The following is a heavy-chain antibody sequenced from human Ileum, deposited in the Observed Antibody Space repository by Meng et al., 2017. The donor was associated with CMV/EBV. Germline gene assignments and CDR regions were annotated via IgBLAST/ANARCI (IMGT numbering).Heavy chain of an antibody. CDR2: ISWNSGSI. CDR3: ARPMKRKEWLGMSCLH. CDR1: GFTFDDYA. J-gene: IGHJ4*02. D-gene: IGHD6-19*01. Sequence: GESLKISCVASGFTFDDYAMHWVRQVSGKGLEWVSGISWNSGSIDYADSVKGRFTISRDNAKNSLYLQMNSLRAEDTALYYCARPMKRKEWLGMSCLHWGQGTLVTVSS. V-gene: IGHV3-9*01.